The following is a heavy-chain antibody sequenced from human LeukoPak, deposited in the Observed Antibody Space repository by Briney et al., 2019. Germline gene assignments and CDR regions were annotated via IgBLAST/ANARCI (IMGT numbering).Heavy chain of an antibody. CDR1: GGSFSGYY. Sequence: SETLSLTCAVYGGSFSGYYWSWIRQPAGKGLEWIGRIYTSGSTNYNPSLKSRVTMSVDTSKNQFSLKLSSVTAADTAVYYCARGYGDYDWWYAFDIWGQGTMVTVSS. CDR3: ARGYGDYDWWYAFDI. J-gene: IGHJ3*02. V-gene: IGHV4-59*10. D-gene: IGHD4-17*01. CDR2: IYTSGST.